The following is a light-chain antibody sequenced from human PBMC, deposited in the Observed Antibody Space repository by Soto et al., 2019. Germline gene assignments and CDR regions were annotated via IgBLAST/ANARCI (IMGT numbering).Light chain of an antibody. V-gene: IGKV3-15*01. CDR1: QSVSSSY. Sequence: EIVMTQSPVTLSVSPVERATLSFRSSQSVSSSYLAWYQQKPGQAPRLLIFGASTRAAGIPARFIGSGSGTEFTLTTSSLQSEDFAVYYCQQYSNWPLPVGGGTKVDI. CDR2: GAS. J-gene: IGKJ4*01. CDR3: QQYSNWPLP.